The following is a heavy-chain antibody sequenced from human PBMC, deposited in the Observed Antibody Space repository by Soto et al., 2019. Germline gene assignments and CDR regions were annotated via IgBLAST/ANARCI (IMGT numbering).Heavy chain of an antibody. CDR2: ISGTGSNT. D-gene: IGHD6-19*01. CDR1: GFLFSSYA. Sequence: EVQLLESGGGLVQPGGSVRLSCAASGFLFSSYAMSWVRQAPGKGLQWVSAISGTGSNTYYADSVRGRFTISRDNPKKTVYLPMNSLRAEDTALYYCAKASVSVPGTPFDAWGQGIMVTVSS. V-gene: IGHV3-23*01. J-gene: IGHJ4*02. CDR3: AKASVSVPGTPFDA.